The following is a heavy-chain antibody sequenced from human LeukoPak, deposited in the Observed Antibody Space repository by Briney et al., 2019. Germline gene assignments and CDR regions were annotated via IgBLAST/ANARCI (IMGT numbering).Heavy chain of an antibody. CDR3: VQFELDY. Sequence: GGSLRLSCAASGFTFSSYGMHWVRQAPGKGLEWVAVISYDGSNKYYADSVKGRFTISRDNSKNTLYLQMNSLRSDDTAVYYCVQFELDYWGQGTLVTVSS. CDR2: ISYDGSNK. J-gene: IGHJ4*02. V-gene: IGHV3-30*03. D-gene: IGHD1-7*01. CDR1: GFTFSSYG.